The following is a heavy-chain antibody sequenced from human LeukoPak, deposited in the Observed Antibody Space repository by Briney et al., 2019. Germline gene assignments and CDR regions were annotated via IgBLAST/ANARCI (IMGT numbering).Heavy chain of an antibody. Sequence: PSQTLSLTCTVSGGSISSGDYYWSWIRQPPGKGLEWIGYIYYSGSTYYNPSLKSRVTISVDTSRNQFSLKLSSVTAADTAVYYCARDSRSWYGFYWGQGTLVTVSS. V-gene: IGHV4-30-4*08. CDR2: IYYSGST. CDR3: ARDSRSWYGFY. CDR1: GGSISSGDYY. J-gene: IGHJ4*02. D-gene: IGHD6-13*01.